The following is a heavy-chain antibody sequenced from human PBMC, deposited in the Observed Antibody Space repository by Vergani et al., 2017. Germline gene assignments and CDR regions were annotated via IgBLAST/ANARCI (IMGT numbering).Heavy chain of an antibody. V-gene: IGHV3-49*03. CDR2: IRSKAYGGTT. CDR3: ARTGTTTVDAFDI. CDR1: GFTFGDYA. D-gene: IGHD1-1*01. J-gene: IGHJ3*02. Sequence: EVQLVESGGGLVQPGRSLRLSCTASGFTFGDYAMSWFRQAPGKGLEWVGFIRSKAYGGTTEYAASVKGRFTITRDDSKSIAYLQMNSLKTEDTAVYYCARTGTTTVDAFDIWGQGTMVTVSS.